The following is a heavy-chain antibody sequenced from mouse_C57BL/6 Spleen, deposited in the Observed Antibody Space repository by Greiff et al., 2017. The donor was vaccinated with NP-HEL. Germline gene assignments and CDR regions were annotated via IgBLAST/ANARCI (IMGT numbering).Heavy chain of an antibody. CDR3: AFTTVVATEAMDY. V-gene: IGHV1-26*01. D-gene: IGHD1-1*01. Sequence: EVQLQQSGPELVKPGASVKISCKASGYTFTDYYMNWVKQSHGKSLEWIGDINPNNGGTSYNQKFKGKATLTVDKSSSTAYMELRSLTSEDSAVYYCAFTTVVATEAMDYWGQGTSVTVSS. CDR2: INPNNGGT. J-gene: IGHJ4*01. CDR1: GYTFTDYY.